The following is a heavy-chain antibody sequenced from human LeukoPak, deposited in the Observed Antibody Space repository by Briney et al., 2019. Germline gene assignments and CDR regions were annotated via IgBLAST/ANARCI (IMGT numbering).Heavy chain of an antibody. CDR1: GFTFSNAW. J-gene: IGHJ4*02. CDR3: TTGGYSRYA. Sequence: AGTLRLSCAASGFTFSNAWLSWLRQAPGKGLEWVGRIKSKSDSGTTDYAAPVKGRFTVSRDESKNTLYLQVDSLKTEDAAVYYCTTGGYSRYAWGQGTLVTVSS. D-gene: IGHD6-13*01. V-gene: IGHV3-15*01. CDR2: IKSKSDSGTT.